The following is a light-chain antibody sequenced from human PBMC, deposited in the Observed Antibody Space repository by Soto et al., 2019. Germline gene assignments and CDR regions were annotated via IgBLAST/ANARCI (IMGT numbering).Light chain of an antibody. Sequence: DIQMTQSPSTLSASLGDRVTITCRASQSITNRLAWYQQKPGKAPKVLIYDASNLQSEVPSRFRGGGSGTEFALTISSLQPEDFETYYCQHLSTFPITFGQGTRLEIK. CDR2: DAS. J-gene: IGKJ5*01. V-gene: IGKV1-5*01. CDR3: QHLSTFPIT. CDR1: QSITNR.